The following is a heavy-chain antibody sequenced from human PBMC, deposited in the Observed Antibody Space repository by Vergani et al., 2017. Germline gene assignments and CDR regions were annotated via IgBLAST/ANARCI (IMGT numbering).Heavy chain of an antibody. J-gene: IGHJ2*01. CDR2: IWYDGSNT. Sequence: QVQLVESGGGVVQPGRSLRLSCAASGFTFSSYGMHWVRQAPGKGLEWVAVIWYDGSNTYYADSVKGRFTISRDNSKNTLYLQMNSLRAEDTAVYYCVRYRAAASGYFDLWGRGTLVTVSS. V-gene: IGHV3-33*01. D-gene: IGHD6-13*01. CDR3: VRYRAAASGYFDL. CDR1: GFTFSSYG.